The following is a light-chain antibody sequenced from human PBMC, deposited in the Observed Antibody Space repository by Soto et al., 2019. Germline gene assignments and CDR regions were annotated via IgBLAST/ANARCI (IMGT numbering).Light chain of an antibody. Sequence: MTPSPSTLSATAGDRVTITCRASQSVSSNLAWYQQKPGQAPRLLISGAPTRATGIPARFSGSGSGTEFTLTISSLQSEDFAVYYCQQYNNWPPMFGQGTKVDIK. CDR1: QSVSSN. CDR3: QQYNNWPPM. V-gene: IGKV3-15*01. J-gene: IGKJ1*01. CDR2: GAP.